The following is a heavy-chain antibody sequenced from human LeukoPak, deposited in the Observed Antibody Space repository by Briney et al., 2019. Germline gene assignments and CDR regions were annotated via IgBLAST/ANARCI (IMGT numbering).Heavy chain of an antibody. J-gene: IGHJ6*02. CDR1: GGSISTYY. D-gene: IGHD3-3*01. CDR3: ASTYYDFWSGYYGMDV. V-gene: IGHV4-59*08. CDR2: IYYSGST. Sequence: SETLSLTCTVSGGSISTYYWTWIRLPPGKGLEWIGYIYYSGSTNYNPSLKSRVTISVDTSKNQFSLKLSSVTAADTAVYYCASTYYDFWSGYYGMDVWGQGTTVTVSS.